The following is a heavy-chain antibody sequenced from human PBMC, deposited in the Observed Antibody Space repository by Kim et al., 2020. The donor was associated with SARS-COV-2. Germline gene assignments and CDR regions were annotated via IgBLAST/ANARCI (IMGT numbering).Heavy chain of an antibody. Sequence: GASLKISCKGSGYSFTSYWIGLVRQMPGKGLGWMGIIYPGDSDTRYSPSFQGQVTISADKSISTAYLQWSSLKASDTAMYYCARHIGVTGDQSGAFDIWGQGTMVTVSS. D-gene: IGHD7-27*01. V-gene: IGHV5-51*01. CDR3: ARHIGVTGDQSGAFDI. J-gene: IGHJ3*02. CDR1: GYSFTSYW. CDR2: IYPGDSDT.